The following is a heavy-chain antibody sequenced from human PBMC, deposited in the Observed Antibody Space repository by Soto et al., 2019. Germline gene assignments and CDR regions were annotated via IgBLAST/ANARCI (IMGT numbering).Heavy chain of an antibody. CDR1: GGTFSSYA. CDR2: ILPIFGTA. V-gene: IGHV1-69*12. CDR3: ARGGLRFLDRNWFDP. Sequence: QVQLVQSGAEVKKPGSSVKVSCKASGGTFSSYAISWVRQSTGQGLEWMGGILPIFGTANYAQKFQGRVTITADESTNTAYMELSSLRSEDTAVYYCARGGLRFLDRNWFDPGGQGTLVTVSS. D-gene: IGHD3-3*01. J-gene: IGHJ5*02.